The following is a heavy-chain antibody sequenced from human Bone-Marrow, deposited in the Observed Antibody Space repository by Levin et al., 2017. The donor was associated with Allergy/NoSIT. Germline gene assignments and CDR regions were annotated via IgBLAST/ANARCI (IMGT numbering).Heavy chain of an antibody. CDR3: ARDSHAVRGVIINDS. V-gene: IGHV1-69*13. CDR1: GGTFSSYA. D-gene: IGHD3-10*01. J-gene: IGHJ5*01. Sequence: ASVKVSCKASGGTFSSYAISWVRQAPGQGLEWMGGIIPIFGTANYAQKFQGRVTITADESTSTAYMELSSLRSEDTAVYYCARDSHAVRGVIINDSWGQGTLVTVSS. CDR2: IIPIFGTA.